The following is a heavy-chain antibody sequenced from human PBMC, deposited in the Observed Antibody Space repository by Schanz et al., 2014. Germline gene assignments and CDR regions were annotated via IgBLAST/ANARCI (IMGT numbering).Heavy chain of an antibody. D-gene: IGHD3-16*01. CDR3: ASDYNYFETEAP. CDR2: MSGSGSTA. V-gene: IGHV3-23*01. CDR1: GFTFFGSFA. J-gene: IGHJ5*02. Sequence: EVQLLESGGGLVQPGGSLRLSCVASGFTFFGSFAMSWVRQAPGKGLEWVSGMSGSGSTADYADSVKGRFTISRDNANNSLFLRMNSLRAEDTAVYYCASDYNYFETEAPWGQGTLVTVSS.